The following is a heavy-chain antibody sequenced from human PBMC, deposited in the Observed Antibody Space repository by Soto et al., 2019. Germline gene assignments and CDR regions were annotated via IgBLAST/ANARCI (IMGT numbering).Heavy chain of an antibody. CDR3: AREVATDY. CDR1: GFTFSSYS. J-gene: IGHJ4*02. CDR2: ISSSSTI. D-gene: IGHD2-15*01. Sequence: PGGSLRLSCAASGFTFSSYSMNWVRQAPGKGLEWVSYISSSSTIYYADSVKGRFSISRDNAKNSLYLQMNSLIAEDTAVYYCAREVATDYWGQGTLVTVSS. V-gene: IGHV3-48*01.